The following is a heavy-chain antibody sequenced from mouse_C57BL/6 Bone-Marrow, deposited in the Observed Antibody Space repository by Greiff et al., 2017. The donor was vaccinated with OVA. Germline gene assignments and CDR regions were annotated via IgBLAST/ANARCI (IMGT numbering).Heavy chain of an antibody. CDR3: ARLVYYFDY. CDR2: ISSGGSYT. CDR1: GFTFSSYG. V-gene: IGHV5-6*01. Sequence: VQLQQSGGDLVKPGGSLKLSCAASGFTFSSYGMSWVRQTPDKRLEWVATISSGGSYTYYPASVKGRFTISRDNAKNTLYLQMSSLKSEDSAVCYCARLVYYFDYWGQGTTLTVSS. J-gene: IGHJ2*01.